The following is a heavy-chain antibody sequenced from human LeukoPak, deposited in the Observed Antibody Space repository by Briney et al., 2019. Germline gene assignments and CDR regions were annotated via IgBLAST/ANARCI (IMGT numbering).Heavy chain of an antibody. D-gene: IGHD6-13*01. CDR2: ISDDGSNK. V-gene: IGHV3-30*03. CDR3: ARDRAAADPLDYFDY. J-gene: IGHJ4*02. Sequence: GGSLRLSCEASGFTFTSYGMHWVRQAPGKGLEWVVFISDDGSNKDYGDSVKGRFTISRDNSKNTVYLQMNSLRAEDTAIYYCARDRAAADPLDYFDYRGQGTLVTVSS. CDR1: GFTFTSYG.